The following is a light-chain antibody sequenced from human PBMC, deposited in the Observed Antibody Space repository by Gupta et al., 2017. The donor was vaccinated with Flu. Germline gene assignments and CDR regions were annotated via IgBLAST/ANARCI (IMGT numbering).Light chain of an antibody. CDR2: WAS. Sequence: IXMTXSPXXXXVXLXXXATIXCKSSQSVLYSSNSKNYLAWYQQKRGQPPKLLIFWASTRESGVPDRFSGSGSGTDFTLTISSLQAEDVAVYYCQQYHTTPQTFGQGTKVEIK. J-gene: IGKJ1*01. CDR3: QQYHTTPQT. V-gene: IGKV4-1*01. CDR1: QSVLYSSNSKNY.